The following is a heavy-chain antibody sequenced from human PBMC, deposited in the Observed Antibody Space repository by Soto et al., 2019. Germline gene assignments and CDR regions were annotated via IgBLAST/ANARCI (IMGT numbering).Heavy chain of an antibody. V-gene: IGHV3-30*03. CDR2: ISYDGSNK. J-gene: IGHJ4*02. CDR1: GFTFSSYG. D-gene: IGHD3-3*01. Sequence: PGGSLRLSCAASGFTFSSYGMHWVRQAPGKGLEWVAVISYDGSNKYYADSVKGRVTISRDNSKNTLYLQMNSLRAEDTAVYYCARDVSRIDFWSGYYPLFDYWGPGTLVTVSS. CDR3: ARDVSRIDFWSGYYPLFDY.